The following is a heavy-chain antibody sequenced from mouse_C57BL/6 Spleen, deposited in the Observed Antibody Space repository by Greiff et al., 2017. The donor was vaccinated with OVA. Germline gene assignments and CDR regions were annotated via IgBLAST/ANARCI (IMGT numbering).Heavy chain of an antibody. J-gene: IGHJ4*01. V-gene: IGHV14-4*01. CDR2: IDPENGDT. CDR1: GFNIKEDY. CDR3: TTRAFTTVVARAMDY. D-gene: IGHD1-1*01. Sequence: VQLQQSGAELVRPGASVKLSCTASGFNIKEDYMHWVKQRPEQGLEWIGWIDPENGDTEYASKFQGKATITADTSSNTAYLQLSSLTSEDTAVYYCTTRAFTTVVARAMDYWGQGTSVTVSS.